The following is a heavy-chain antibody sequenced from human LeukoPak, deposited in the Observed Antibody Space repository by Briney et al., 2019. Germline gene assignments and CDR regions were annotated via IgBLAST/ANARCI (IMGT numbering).Heavy chain of an antibody. CDR1: GFTFSSSA. V-gene: IGHV3-23*01. J-gene: IGHJ6*03. CDR2: ISGSGDST. Sequence: GGSLRLSCAASGFTFSSSAMSWVRQAPGKGLEWVSSISGSGDSTYYADSVKGRFTISRDNSKNTLYLQMNSLRAEDTAVYYCARVLSGRGSLYSYYYYMDVWGKGTTVTISS. D-gene: IGHD3-10*01. CDR3: ARVLSGRGSLYSYYYYMDV.